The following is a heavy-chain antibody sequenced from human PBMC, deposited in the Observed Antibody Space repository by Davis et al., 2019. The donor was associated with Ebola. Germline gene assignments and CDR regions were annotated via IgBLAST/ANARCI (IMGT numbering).Heavy chain of an antibody. V-gene: IGHV1-69*13. Sequence: SVKVSCKASGGTLITYAISWVRQAPGQGLEWMGGIITFFGTTNYAQRFQGRVTITADESTSTAYMELSGLRYEDTAVYYCALGHYPDSSPYYPPTSSWYFVLWGRGTLVTVSS. CDR2: IITFFGTT. D-gene: IGHD3-22*01. CDR3: ALGHYPDSSPYYPPTSSWYFVL. CDR1: GGTLITYA. J-gene: IGHJ2*01.